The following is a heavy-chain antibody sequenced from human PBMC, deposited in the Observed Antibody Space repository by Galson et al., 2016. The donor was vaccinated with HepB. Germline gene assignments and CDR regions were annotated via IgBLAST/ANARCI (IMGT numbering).Heavy chain of an antibody. Sequence: SETLSLTCTVSGGSFSNFYWTWIRQSPGKGLDWIGYIYNGRTNYSPSLKSRVTISIDSSKNQFSLELRSVTAADTAMYYCARGWNYDGDYFDYWGQGTLISVSS. J-gene: IGHJ4*02. V-gene: IGHV4-59*13. CDR1: GGSFSNFY. CDR3: ARGWNYDGDYFDY. D-gene: IGHD1-7*01. CDR2: IYNGRT.